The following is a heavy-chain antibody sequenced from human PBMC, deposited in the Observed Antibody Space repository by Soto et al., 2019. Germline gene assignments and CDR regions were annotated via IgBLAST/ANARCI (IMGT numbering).Heavy chain of an antibody. CDR2: IIPIFGTA. CDR1: GGTFSSYA. CDR3: AREAHPNGYSFGYNWFDP. D-gene: IGHD5-18*01. J-gene: IGHJ5*02. Sequence: ASVKVSCKASGGTFSSYAISWVRQAPGQGLEWMGGIIPIFGTANYAQKLQGRVTMTTDTSTSTAYMDLRSLRFDDTAVYYCAREAHPNGYSFGYNWFDPWGQGTLVTVSS. V-gene: IGHV1-69*05.